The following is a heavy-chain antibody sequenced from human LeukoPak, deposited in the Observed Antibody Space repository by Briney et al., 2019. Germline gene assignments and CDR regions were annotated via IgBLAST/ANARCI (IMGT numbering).Heavy chain of an antibody. CDR2: ISGSGGST. Sequence: GGSLRLSCAASGFTFTSYAMSWVRQAPGKGLEWVSAISGSGGSTYYADSVKGRFTISRDNSKNTLYLHMNSLRAEDTAVYYCARDGSSSSSGWFDPWGQGTLVTVSS. D-gene: IGHD6-6*01. V-gene: IGHV3-23*01. CDR1: GFTFTSYA. CDR3: ARDGSSSSSGWFDP. J-gene: IGHJ5*02.